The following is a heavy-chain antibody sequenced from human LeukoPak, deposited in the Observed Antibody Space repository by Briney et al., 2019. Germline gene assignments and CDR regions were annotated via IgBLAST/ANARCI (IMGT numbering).Heavy chain of an antibody. V-gene: IGHV4-59*12. Sequence: PSETLSHTCTVSGGSISSYYWSWIRQPPGKGLEWIGYIYYSGSTNYNPSLKSRVTISVDTSKNQFSLKLSSVTAADTAVYYCAMVATGTMADYWGQGTLLTVSS. CDR2: IYYSGST. CDR1: GGSISSYY. CDR3: AMVATGTMADY. D-gene: IGHD1-1*01. J-gene: IGHJ4*02.